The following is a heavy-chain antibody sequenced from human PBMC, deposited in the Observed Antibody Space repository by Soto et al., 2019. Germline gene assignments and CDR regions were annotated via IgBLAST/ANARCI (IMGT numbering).Heavy chain of an antibody. CDR2: IKTSGDTT. CDR3: TKDVTGDIGADF. CDR1: GFAFSNCA. Sequence: LRLSCAASGFAFSNCAMSWVRQAPGKGLEWVSTIKTSGDTTFYADPVKGRFTTSRDDSKNTLYLQMNSLRAEDTATYYCTKDVTGDIGADFWGQGTQVTVS. D-gene: IGHD2-21*02. J-gene: IGHJ4*02. V-gene: IGHV3-23*05.